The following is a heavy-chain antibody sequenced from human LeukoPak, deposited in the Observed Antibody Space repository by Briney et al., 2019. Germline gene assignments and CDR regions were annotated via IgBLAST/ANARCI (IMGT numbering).Heavy chain of an antibody. CDR2: INEHGTAS. D-gene: IGHD1-1*01. CDR1: GFTFSGHW. J-gene: IGHJ4*02. Sequence: GGSLRLSCTASGFTFSGHWIHWVRQAPGMGLVWVSRINEHGTASMYAESVKGRFTISRDNAKSTVYLQMNSLRVEDTAVYHCVRDETLWTLDWWGQGTLVSVSS. CDR3: VRDETLWTLDW. V-gene: IGHV3-74*03.